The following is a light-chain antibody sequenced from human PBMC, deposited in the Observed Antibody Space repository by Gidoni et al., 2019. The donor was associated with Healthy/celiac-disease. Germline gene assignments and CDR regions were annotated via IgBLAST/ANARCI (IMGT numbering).Light chain of an antibody. V-gene: IGKV3-15*01. J-gene: IGKJ4*01. CDR3: QQYNNWPPLT. CDR2: GAS. CDR1: QRVSSN. Sequence: EIVMTQSPATLSVSPGERATLSCMASQRVSSNLAWYPQKPGQAPRLLIYGASTRATGIPARFSGSGSGTEFTLTISSLQSEDFAVYYCQQYNNWPPLTFGGGTKVEIK.